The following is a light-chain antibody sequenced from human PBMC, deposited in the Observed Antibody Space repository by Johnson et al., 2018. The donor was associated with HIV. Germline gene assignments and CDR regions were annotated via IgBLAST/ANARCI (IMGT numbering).Light chain of an antibody. J-gene: IGLJ1*01. CDR3: GTWDSSLSAPRYV. V-gene: IGLV1-51*01. CDR2: DNN. Sequence: QAVLTQPPSVSAAPGQKVTISCSGSSSNIGNNYVSWYQQLPGTAPKLLIYDNNKRPSGIPDRFSGSKSGTSATLGITGLQTGDEDDYYCGTWDSSLSAPRYVFGTGT. CDR1: SSNIGNNY.